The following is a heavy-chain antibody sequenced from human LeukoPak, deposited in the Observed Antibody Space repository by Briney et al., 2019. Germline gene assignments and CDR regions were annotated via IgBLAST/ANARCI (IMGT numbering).Heavy chain of an antibody. Sequence: PSETLSLTCNVSGGSIRSYYWSWIRQPPGKGLEWIGYIYYSGSINYNPSLKSRATMSVDTSKNQVSLKLRSVTAADTAVYYCARALYNRFFDYWGLGTLVTVSS. CDR2: IYYSGSI. CDR3: ARALYNRFFDY. D-gene: IGHD1-1*01. V-gene: IGHV4-59*01. J-gene: IGHJ4*02. CDR1: GGSIRSYY.